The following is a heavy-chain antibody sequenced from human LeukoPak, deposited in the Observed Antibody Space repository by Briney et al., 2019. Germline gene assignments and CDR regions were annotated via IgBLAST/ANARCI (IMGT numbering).Heavy chain of an antibody. CDR3: AREFLDYYDSSGYFRFDY. Sequence: SETLSLTCTVSGGSISSYYWSWIRQPAGKGLEWIGRIYTSGSTNYNPSLKSRVTTSVDTSKNQFSLKLSSVTAADTAVYYCAREFLDYYDSSGYFRFDYWGQGTLVTVSS. CDR2: IYTSGST. D-gene: IGHD3-22*01. V-gene: IGHV4-4*07. J-gene: IGHJ4*02. CDR1: GGSISSYY.